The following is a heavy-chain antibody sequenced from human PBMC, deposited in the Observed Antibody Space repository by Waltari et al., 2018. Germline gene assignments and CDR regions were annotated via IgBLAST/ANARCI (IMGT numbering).Heavy chain of an antibody. V-gene: IGHV1-69*02. J-gene: IGHJ4*02. CDR3: ASSSRGYSYGSY. Sequence: QVQLVQSGAEVKKPGSSVKVSCKASGGTFSSYTISWVRQAPGQGLEWMGRIIPILGIAKYAQKFQGSVTITADKSTSTAYMELSSLRSEDTAVYYCASSSRGYSYGSYWGQGTLVTVSS. D-gene: IGHD5-18*01. CDR2: IIPILGIA. CDR1: GGTFSSYT.